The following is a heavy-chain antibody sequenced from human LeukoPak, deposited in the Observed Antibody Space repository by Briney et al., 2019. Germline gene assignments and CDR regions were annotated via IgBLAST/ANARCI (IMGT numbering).Heavy chain of an antibody. D-gene: IGHD3-22*01. V-gene: IGHV3-7*01. CDR3: ARVGSYDSSGYSSFDY. J-gene: IGHJ4*02. CDR1: GFTFSSYW. CDR2: IKQDGSEK. Sequence: GGSLRLSCAASGFTFSSYWMSWVRQAPGKGLEWVANIKQDGSEKYYVDSVKGRFTISRDNAKNSLYLQMNSLRAEDTAVYYCARVGSYDSSGYSSFDYWGQGTLVTVSS.